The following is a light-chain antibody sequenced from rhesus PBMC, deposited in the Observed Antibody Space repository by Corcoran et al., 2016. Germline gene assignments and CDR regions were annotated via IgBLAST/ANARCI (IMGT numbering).Light chain of an antibody. J-gene: IGKJ3*01. CDR3: QKDYGTPFT. V-gene: IGKV1-74*01. CDR2: KAF. Sequence: DIQMTQSPSSLSASVGDRVTITCRASENVNNYLNWYQQKPWKALKLLVYKAFTLQSGVPSRFSGRGSGRDYPFTISRLQTEDVATYYCQKDYGTPFTFGPWTKLDIK. CDR1: ENVNNY.